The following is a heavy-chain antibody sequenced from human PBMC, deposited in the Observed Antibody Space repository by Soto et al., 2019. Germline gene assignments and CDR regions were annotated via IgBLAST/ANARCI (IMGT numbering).Heavy chain of an antibody. V-gene: IGHV3-15*07. Sequence: GGSLRLSCAASGFTFSNAWMNWVRQAPGKGLEWVGRIKSKTDGGTTDYAAPVKGRFTISRDDSKNTPYLQMNSLKTEDTAVYYCTTADGDYGDYYYYYGMDVWGQGTTVTVSS. D-gene: IGHD4-17*01. J-gene: IGHJ6*02. CDR3: TTADGDYGDYYYYYGMDV. CDR2: IKSKTDGGTT. CDR1: GFTFSNAW.